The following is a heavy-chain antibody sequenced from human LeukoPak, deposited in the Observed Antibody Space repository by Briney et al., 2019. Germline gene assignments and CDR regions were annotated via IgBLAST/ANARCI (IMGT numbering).Heavy chain of an antibody. Sequence: SQTLSLTCTVSGGSISSGAYYWSWIRQHPGKGLEWIGYIHYSGSTYYNPSLKSRVTISVDTSKKQFYLKVNSVTTTDTAVYYCASSETVMRTWGQGTLVTVSS. V-gene: IGHV4-31*03. CDR1: GGSISSGAYY. CDR2: IHYSGST. D-gene: IGHD3-16*01. J-gene: IGHJ5*02. CDR3: ASSETVMRT.